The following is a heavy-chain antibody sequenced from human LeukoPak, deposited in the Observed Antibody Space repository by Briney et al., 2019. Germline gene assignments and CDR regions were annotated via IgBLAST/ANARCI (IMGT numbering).Heavy chain of an antibody. D-gene: IGHD1-26*01. CDR1: GFTFGSYW. CDR3: ARDKIEGPTFLDY. J-gene: IGHJ4*02. V-gene: IGHV3-7*01. CDR2: IKQDGSEA. Sequence: GGSLRLPCSASGFTFGSYWLSWVRQGPVKGLEWVANIKQDGSEAYYVDSVKGRFTISRDNGKNSLFLQMDSLRAEDTALYYCARDKIEGPTFLDYWGQGALVTVSS.